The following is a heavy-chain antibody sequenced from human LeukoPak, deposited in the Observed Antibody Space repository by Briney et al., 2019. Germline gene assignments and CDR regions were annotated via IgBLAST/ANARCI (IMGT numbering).Heavy chain of an antibody. D-gene: IGHD5-18*01. CDR3: ARVGGYSYGSDY. CDR1: GGSFGGYY. V-gene: IGHV4-34*01. Sequence: SETLSLTCAVYGGSFGGYYWSWIRQPPGKGLEWIGEINHSGSTNYNPSLKSRVTISVDTSKNQFSLKLSSVTAADTAVYYCARVGGYSYGSDYWGQGTLVTASS. CDR2: INHSGST. J-gene: IGHJ4*02.